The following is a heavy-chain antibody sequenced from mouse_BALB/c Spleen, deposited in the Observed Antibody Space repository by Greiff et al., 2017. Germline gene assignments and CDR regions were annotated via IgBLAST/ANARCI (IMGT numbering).Heavy chain of an antibody. CDR2: ISSGGSYT. J-gene: IGHJ2*01. D-gene: IGHD4-1*01. Sequence: EVHLVESGGGLVQPGGSLKLSCAASGFTFSSYTMSWVRQTPEKRLEWVATISSGGSYTYYPDSVKGRFTISRDNAKNTLYLQMSSLKSEDTAMYYCTRLGSPGYWGQGTTLTVSS. CDR1: GFTFSSYT. CDR3: TRLGSPGY. V-gene: IGHV5-6-4*01.